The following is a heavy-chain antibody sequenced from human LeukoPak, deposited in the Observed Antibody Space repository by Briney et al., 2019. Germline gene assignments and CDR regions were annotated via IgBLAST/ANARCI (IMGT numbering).Heavy chain of an antibody. CDR2: ISGSGGST. V-gene: IGHV3-23*01. CDR1: GFSLSNYA. D-gene: IGHD4-17*01. Sequence: PGGSLRLSCAASGFSLSNYAMSWVRQAPGKGLEWVSAISGSGGSTYYADSVKGRFTISRDNSKNTLYLQVNSLRAEDTAVYYCARESFFYGDYKFDYWGQGTLVTVSS. CDR3: ARESFFYGDYKFDY. J-gene: IGHJ4*02.